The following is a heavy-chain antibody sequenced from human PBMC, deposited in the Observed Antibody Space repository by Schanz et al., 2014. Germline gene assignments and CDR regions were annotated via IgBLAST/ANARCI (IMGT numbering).Heavy chain of an antibody. J-gene: IGHJ3*02. CDR3: AKGRFGELSAFDI. CDR1: GFIFSNYG. D-gene: IGHD3-10*01. V-gene: IGHV3-23*04. CDR2: ISGSGGST. Sequence: ERLVESGGGVVQPGRSLRLSCAASGFIFSNYGMHWVRQAPGGGLEWVSAISGSGGSTYYADSVKGRFTISRDNSKNTLYLQMNSLRAEDTAVYYCAKGRFGELSAFDIWGQGTMVTVSS.